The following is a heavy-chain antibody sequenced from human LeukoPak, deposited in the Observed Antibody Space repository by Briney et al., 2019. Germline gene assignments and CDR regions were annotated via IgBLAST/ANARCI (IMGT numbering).Heavy chain of an antibody. CDR2: ISYDGSNK. D-gene: IGHD5-12*01. V-gene: IGHV3-30-3*01. CDR1: GFTFSSYA. Sequence: GGSLRLSCAASGFTFSSYAMRWVRQAPGKGLGWVAVISYDGSNKYYADSVKGRFTISRDNSKNTLYLQMNSLRAEDTAVYYCARAREWLPSPLSYYFDYWGQGTLVTVSS. J-gene: IGHJ4*02. CDR3: ARAREWLPSPLSYYFDY.